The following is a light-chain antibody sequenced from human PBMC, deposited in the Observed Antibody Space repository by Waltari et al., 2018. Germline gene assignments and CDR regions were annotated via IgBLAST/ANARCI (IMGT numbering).Light chain of an antibody. J-gene: IGKJ5*01. Sequence: DIVMTQSPDSLAVSLGERATINCKSSPTLLSSSNNKNYLAWYQQKPGQPPKLLIYWASARESGVPDRFSGSGSGTDFTLTISSLQAEDVAVYYCQQYYSTPPTFGQGTRLEIK. V-gene: IGKV4-1*01. CDR2: WAS. CDR1: PTLLSSSNNKNY. CDR3: QQYYSTPPT.